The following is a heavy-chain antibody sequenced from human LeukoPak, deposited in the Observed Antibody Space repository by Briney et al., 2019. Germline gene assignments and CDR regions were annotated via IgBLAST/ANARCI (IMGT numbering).Heavy chain of an antibody. J-gene: IGHJ4*02. D-gene: IGHD2-21*02. CDR2: ISVSGGST. V-gene: IGHV3-23*01. Sequence: GGSLGLSCVASGFTFTTYPLSCVRQAPGKGLEWVSGISVSGGSTYYADSVKGRFTISRDNSKNTVYLQMNSLRAEETAIYYCAKDVSYCGGDCPDSWGQGTLVTVSS. CDR3: AKDVSYCGGDCPDS. CDR1: GFTFTTYP.